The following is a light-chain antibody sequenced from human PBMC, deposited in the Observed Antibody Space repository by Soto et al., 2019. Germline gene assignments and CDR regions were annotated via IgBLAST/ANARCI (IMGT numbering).Light chain of an antibody. Sequence: ATLSVTAGARAPLPCRASQSVSSHLAWYQQKPGQAPKLLIHGASTWATGIPSRFSGSGSGTDFTLTIICLQAEDCARYNSQQSECLPRTFCEG. V-gene: IGKV3-15*01. CDR2: GAS. CDR1: QSVSSH. J-gene: IGKJ5*01. CDR3: QQSECLPRT.